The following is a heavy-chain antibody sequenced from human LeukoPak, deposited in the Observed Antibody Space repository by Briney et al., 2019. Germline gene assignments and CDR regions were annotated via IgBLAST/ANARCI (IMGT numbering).Heavy chain of an antibody. CDR1: GGSISSSSYY. D-gene: IGHD3-22*01. V-gene: IGHV4-39*01. CDR2: IYYSGST. Sequence: PSETLSLTCTVSGGSISSSSYYWGWIRQPPGKGLEWIGSIYYSGSTYYNPSLKSRVTISVDTSKNQFSLKLSSVTAADTGVYYCARLNYYYDSSGYYPSSPFDYWGQGTLVTVSS. CDR3: ARLNYYYDSSGYYPSSPFDY. J-gene: IGHJ4*02.